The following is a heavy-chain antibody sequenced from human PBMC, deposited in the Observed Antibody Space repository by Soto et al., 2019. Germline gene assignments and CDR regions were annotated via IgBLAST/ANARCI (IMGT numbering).Heavy chain of an antibody. CDR2: IGISGTPV. V-gene: IGHV3-48*01. CDR1: GFTFSSYS. CDR3: ARDRPRVEGHMDV. Sequence: EVQLVESGGGFIQPGGSLRLSCAASGFTFSSYSINWVRQAPGKGLEWVSHIGISGTPVYYADSVKGRFTISRDNGKNSLYLQMNSLRAEDTSLYYCARDRPRVEGHMDVWGKGTTVTVSS. J-gene: IGHJ6*03.